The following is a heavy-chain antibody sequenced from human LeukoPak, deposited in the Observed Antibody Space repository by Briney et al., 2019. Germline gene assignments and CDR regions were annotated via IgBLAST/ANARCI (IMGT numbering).Heavy chain of an antibody. V-gene: IGHV3-21*01. CDR1: GFTFSSYS. J-gene: IGHJ4*02. Sequence: GGSLRLSCAASGFTFSSYSMNWVRQAPGKGLEWVSSISSSSSYIYYADSVKGRFTISRDNAKNSLCLQMNSLRAEDTAVYYCARSPSDFGDPDYWGQGTLVTVSS. CDR2: ISSSSSYI. D-gene: IGHD4-17*01. CDR3: ARSPSDFGDPDY.